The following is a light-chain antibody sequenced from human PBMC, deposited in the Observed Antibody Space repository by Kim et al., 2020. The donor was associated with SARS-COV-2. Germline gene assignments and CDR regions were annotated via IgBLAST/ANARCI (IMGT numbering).Light chain of an antibody. J-gene: IGKJ1*01. Sequence: ASAGDRFTITCRTSQSISCYLAWYQQKPGKAPKLLIYAASTLQGGVPTRFSSGGSGTDFTLTISCLQSEDFATYYYQQYYSYPWTFGQGTKVDIK. CDR2: AAS. V-gene: IGKV1-8*01. CDR3: QQYYSYPWT. CDR1: QSISCY.